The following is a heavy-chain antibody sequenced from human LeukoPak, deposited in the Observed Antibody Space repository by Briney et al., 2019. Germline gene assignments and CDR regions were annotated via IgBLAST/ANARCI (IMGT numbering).Heavy chain of an antibody. Sequence: GASVKVSCKASGYTFTSYGISWVRQAPGQGLEWMGWISAYNGNTNYAQKFQGRVTITADKSTSTAYMELSSLRSEDTAVYYCARGGNIVVVHGMDVWGQGTTVTVSS. CDR3: ARGGNIVVVHGMDV. V-gene: IGHV1-18*01. J-gene: IGHJ6*02. CDR2: ISAYNGNT. D-gene: IGHD2-2*01. CDR1: GYTFTSYG.